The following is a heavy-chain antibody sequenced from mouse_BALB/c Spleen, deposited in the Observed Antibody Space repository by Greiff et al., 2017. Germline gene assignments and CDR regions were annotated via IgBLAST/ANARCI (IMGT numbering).Heavy chain of an antibody. CDR2: ISSGGGST. CDR1: GFAFSSYD. Sequence: EVKVVESGGGLVKPGGSLKLSCAASGFAFSSYDMSWVRQTPEKRLEWVAYISSGGGSTYYPDTVKGRFTISRDNAKNTLYLQMSSLKSEDTAMYYCARHGYYGSLDYWGQGTSVTVSS. J-gene: IGHJ4*01. V-gene: IGHV5-12-1*01. CDR3: ARHGYYGSLDY. D-gene: IGHD1-1*01.